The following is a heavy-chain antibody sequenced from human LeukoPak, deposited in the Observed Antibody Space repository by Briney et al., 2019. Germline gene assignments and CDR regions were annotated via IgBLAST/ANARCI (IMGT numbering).Heavy chain of an antibody. CDR1: GFIFSHHG. D-gene: IGHD4-11*01. CDR2: IWSDATNR. Sequence: PGGSLRLSCAASGFIFSHHGMHWVRQAPGQGLEWVAVIWSDATNRFYAVSVKGRFTISRDNSQNTVFLQMDSLRVKDTAIYYCARDAQRGFDYSNSLKYWGHGTLVTVSS. J-gene: IGHJ4*01. V-gene: IGHV3-33*01. CDR3: ARDAQRGFDYSNSLKY.